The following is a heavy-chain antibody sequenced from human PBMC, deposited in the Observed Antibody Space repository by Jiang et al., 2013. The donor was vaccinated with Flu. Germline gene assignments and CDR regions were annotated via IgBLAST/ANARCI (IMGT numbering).Heavy chain of an antibody. D-gene: IGHD6-19*01. V-gene: IGHV3-30-3*01. J-gene: IGHJ4*02. CDR2: ISDDGTNQ. CDR1: GFTFSSYA. Sequence: RSARLSCAASGFTFSSYAIHWVRLAPGKGLEWVAVISDDGTNQIYADSVKGRFTISRDNSKNTLFLQMNRLRVEDTAVYYCARDPDSGWFGDYWGQGTLVTVST. CDR3: ARDPDSGWFGDY.